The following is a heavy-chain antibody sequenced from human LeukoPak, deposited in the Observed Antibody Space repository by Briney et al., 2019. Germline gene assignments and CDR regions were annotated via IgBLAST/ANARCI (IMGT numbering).Heavy chain of an antibody. Sequence: GGSLRLSCVASGFSFGTYGMSWIRQAPGKGLEWVSAISGSGGSTFYADSVKGRFTISRHNAKNSLYLQMNSLRAEDTAVYYCARATWDSSGYYYDYWGQGTLVTVSS. V-gene: IGHV3-23*01. J-gene: IGHJ4*02. D-gene: IGHD3-22*01. CDR1: GFSFGTYG. CDR2: ISGSGGST. CDR3: ARATWDSSGYYYDY.